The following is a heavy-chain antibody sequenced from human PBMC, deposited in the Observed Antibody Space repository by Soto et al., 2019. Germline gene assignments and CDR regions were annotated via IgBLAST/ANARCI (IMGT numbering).Heavy chain of an antibody. Sequence: ASVKVSCKASGGTFSSYAISWVRQAPGQGLEWMGGIIPIFGTANYAQKFQGRVTITADESTSTAYMELSSLRSEDTAVYYCARAFIRNYYDSSGYYPQGFDYWGRGTLVTVSS. J-gene: IGHJ4*02. CDR2: IIPIFGTA. CDR1: GGTFSSYA. D-gene: IGHD3-22*01. CDR3: ARAFIRNYYDSSGYYPQGFDY. V-gene: IGHV1-69*13.